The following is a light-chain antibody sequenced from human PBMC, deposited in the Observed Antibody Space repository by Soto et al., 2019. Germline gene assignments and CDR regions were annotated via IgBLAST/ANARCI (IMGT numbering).Light chain of an antibody. CDR3: QQYNDWPPGT. CDR1: QSVSTN. CDR2: ATS. Sequence: EIVLTQSPATLSVSPGERATLACRASQSVSTNLAWYQQRPGQARRLLIFATSTRDTAVPARFSGSGSGTEFTLTISSQQSEDFAVYYCQQYNDWPPGTFGQGTKLEIK. V-gene: IGKV3-15*01. J-gene: IGKJ2*01.